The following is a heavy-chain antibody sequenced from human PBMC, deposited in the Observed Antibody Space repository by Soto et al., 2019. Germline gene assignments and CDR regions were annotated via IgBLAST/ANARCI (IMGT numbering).Heavy chain of an antibody. CDR2: IYWDDDK. D-gene: IGHD2-21*01. J-gene: IGHJ4*02. CDR3: AHKGDGYRGFKY. CDR1: GFSLSTSGAG. Sequence: QITLKESGPTLVKPTQTLTLTCTLSGFSLSTSGAGVGWIRQPPGKALEWLALIYWDDDKRYSPSLKSRLTITKDTSKNHVVLTMTNMDPVDTATYYCAHKGDGYRGFKYRGQGTLVTVSS. V-gene: IGHV2-5*02.